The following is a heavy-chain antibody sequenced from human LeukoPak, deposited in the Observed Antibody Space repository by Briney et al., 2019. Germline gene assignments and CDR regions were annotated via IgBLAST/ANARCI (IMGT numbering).Heavy chain of an antibody. D-gene: IGHD6-13*01. CDR1: GYTFTGYY. V-gene: IGHV1-2*04. Sequence: GASVKVSCKASGYTFTGYYMHWVRQAPGQGLEWMGWINPNSGGTNYAQKFQGWVTMTRDTSISTAYMELSRLRSDDTAVYYCARGLSSSWYPYGYWGQGILVTVSS. J-gene: IGHJ4*02. CDR2: INPNSGGT. CDR3: ARGLSSSWYPYGY.